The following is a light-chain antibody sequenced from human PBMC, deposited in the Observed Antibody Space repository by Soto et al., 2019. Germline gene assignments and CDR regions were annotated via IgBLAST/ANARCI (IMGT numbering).Light chain of an antibody. V-gene: IGLV1-44*01. CDR2: NNN. CDR1: RSNIGSNT. CDR3: GAWDDILNGYV. J-gene: IGLJ1*01. Sequence: QSVLTQPPSASGTPGQRVTISCSGSRSNIGSNTVNWYQQLPGAAPKVLIQNNNQWPSGVPDRFSGSKSGTSASLAISGLQSGDEADYYCGAWDDILNGYVFGFGTKVTVL.